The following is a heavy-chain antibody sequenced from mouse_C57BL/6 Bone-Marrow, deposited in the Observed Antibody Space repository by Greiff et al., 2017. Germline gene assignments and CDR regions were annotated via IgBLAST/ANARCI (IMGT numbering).Heavy chain of an antibody. CDR2: IDPSDSYT. D-gene: IGHD2-3*01. Sequence: VQLHQPGAELVKPGASVKLSCKASGYTFTSYWMQWVKQRPGQGLEWIGEIDPSDSYTNYNQKFKGKATLTVDTSSSTAYMQLSSLTSEDSAVYYWARACYYWYYFDYWGQGTTLTVSS. V-gene: IGHV1-50*01. CDR3: ARACYYWYYFDY. CDR1: GYTFTSYW. J-gene: IGHJ2*01.